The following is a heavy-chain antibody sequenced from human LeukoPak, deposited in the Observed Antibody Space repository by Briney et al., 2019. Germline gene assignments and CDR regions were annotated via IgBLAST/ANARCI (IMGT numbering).Heavy chain of an antibody. V-gene: IGHV1-69*04. CDR3: VLKLGGTWNYYYYGMDA. CDR1: GGTFSSYA. Sequence: ASVKISCKASGGTFSSYAISWVRQAPGQGLEWMGRIIPILGIANYAQKFQGRVTITADKSTSTAYMELSSLRSEDTAVYYCVLKLGGTWNYYYYGMDAWGQGTTVTVSS. CDR2: IIPILGIA. D-gene: IGHD2-15*01. J-gene: IGHJ6*02.